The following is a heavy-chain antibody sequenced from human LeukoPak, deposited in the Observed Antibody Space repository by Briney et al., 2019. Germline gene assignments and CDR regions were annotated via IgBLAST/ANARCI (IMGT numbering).Heavy chain of an antibody. J-gene: IGHJ4*02. CDR1: GFIFSNYA. Sequence: GGSLRLSCVASGFIFSNYAMYWVRQAPGKGLEWVAVLSFDGSDNYYADSVKGRFTISRDNSKNTLYLQMNSLRDEDTAVYYCAKSHCGSFSCSRAEFWGQGTLVTVSS. V-gene: IGHV3-30*04. CDR2: LSFDGSDN. D-gene: IGHD2-2*01. CDR3: AKSHCGSFSCSRAEF.